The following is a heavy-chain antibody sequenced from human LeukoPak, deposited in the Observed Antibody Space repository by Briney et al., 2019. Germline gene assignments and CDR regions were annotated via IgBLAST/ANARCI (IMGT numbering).Heavy chain of an antibody. D-gene: IGHD3-3*01. CDR2: ISSSSTI. J-gene: IGHJ3*02. V-gene: IGHV3-48*01. CDR1: GFTFSSYS. Sequence: GGSLRLSCAASGFTFSSYSMNWVRQAPGKGLEWISYISSSSTIHYADSVKGRFTISRDNAKNSLYLQMNSLRAEDTAVYYCARDLDDFWSGSHSAFDIWGQGTMVTVSS. CDR3: ARDLDDFWSGSHSAFDI.